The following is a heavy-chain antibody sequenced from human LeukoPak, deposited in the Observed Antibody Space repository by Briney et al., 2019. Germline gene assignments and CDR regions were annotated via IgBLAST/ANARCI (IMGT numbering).Heavy chain of an antibody. Sequence: ASVKVSCKASGYTFTSYYMHWVRQAPGQGLEWMGIINPSGGSTSYAQKFQGGVTMTRDTSTSTVYMELSSLRSEDTAVYYCARVEYDSSGYYEGGFDYWGQGTLVTVSS. J-gene: IGHJ4*02. D-gene: IGHD3-22*01. CDR1: GYTFTSYY. CDR2: INPSGGST. CDR3: ARVEYDSSGYYEGGFDY. V-gene: IGHV1-46*01.